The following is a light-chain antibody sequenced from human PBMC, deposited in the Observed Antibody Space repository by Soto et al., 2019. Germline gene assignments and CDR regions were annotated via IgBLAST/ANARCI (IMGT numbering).Light chain of an antibody. V-gene: IGLV1-47*01. CDR2: KND. CDR3: ASWDVGQGV. Sequence: QSVLTHPPSASGTPGQRLTISCVGGDSNIGREYVSWYQQLPGAAPKLLIYKNDQRPSGVPDRFSASKSGTSASLAISGLRSEDEAHYYCASWDVGQGVFGGGTKLTVL. CDR1: DSNIGREY. J-gene: IGLJ3*02.